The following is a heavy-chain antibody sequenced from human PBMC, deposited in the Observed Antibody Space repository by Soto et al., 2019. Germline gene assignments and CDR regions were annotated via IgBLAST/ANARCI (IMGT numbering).Heavy chain of an antibody. J-gene: IGHJ3*02. CDR3: ARVFGSAWYYFAFDI. D-gene: IGHD6-13*01. CDR1: GGSINDYY. V-gene: IGHV4-59*01. Sequence: QVQLQESGPGLVKPSETLSLTCAVSGGSINDYYWSWVRQPPVKGLEWVGYIYYSANTKYNPSLKSRLTISVATSKNQLSLKLSSVTAADTAFYYCARVFGSAWYYFAFDIWGQGTMVSVSS. CDR2: IYYSANT.